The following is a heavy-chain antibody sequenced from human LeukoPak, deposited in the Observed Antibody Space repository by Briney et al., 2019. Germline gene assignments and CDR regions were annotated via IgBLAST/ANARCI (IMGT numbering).Heavy chain of an antibody. J-gene: IGHJ6*02. Sequence: GGFLRLSCAASGFTVSSNYMSWVRQAPGKGLEWVSVIYSGGSTYYADSVKGRFTISRDNSKNTLYLQMNSLRAEDTAVYYCARASVPGNYYYYGMDVWGQGTTVTVSS. CDR1: GFTVSSNY. CDR2: IYSGGST. V-gene: IGHV3-66*01. D-gene: IGHD2-2*01. CDR3: ARASVPGNYYYYGMDV.